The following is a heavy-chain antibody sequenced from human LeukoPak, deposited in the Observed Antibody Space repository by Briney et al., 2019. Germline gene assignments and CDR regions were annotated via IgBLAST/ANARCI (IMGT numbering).Heavy chain of an antibody. CDR3: ARSAVAGKGRDY. CDR1: GYTFTCYY. CDR2: INPNSGGT. J-gene: IGHJ4*02. D-gene: IGHD6-19*01. Sequence: GASVKVSCKASGYTFTCYYMHWVRQAPGQGREWMGWINPNSGGTNYAQKFQGRVTMTRDTSISTAYMELSRLRSDDTAVYYCARSAVAGKGRDYWGQGTLVTVSS. V-gene: IGHV1-2*02.